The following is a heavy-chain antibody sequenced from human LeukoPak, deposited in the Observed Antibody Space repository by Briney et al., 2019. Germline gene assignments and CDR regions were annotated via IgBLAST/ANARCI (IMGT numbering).Heavy chain of an antibody. J-gene: IGHJ4*02. CDR2: ISIDGSNY. CDR1: GFAFNMYP. D-gene: IGHD2-21*02. V-gene: IGHV3-30-3*01. Sequence: GRSLRLSCEASGFAFNMYPLHWVRQAPGKGLEWVAVISIDGSNYLDADPVKGRFTISRDNSKNTVNLQMNSLGPEDTAMYFCARGLSDSPATFDYWGQGTLVAVSS. CDR3: ARGLSDSPATFDY.